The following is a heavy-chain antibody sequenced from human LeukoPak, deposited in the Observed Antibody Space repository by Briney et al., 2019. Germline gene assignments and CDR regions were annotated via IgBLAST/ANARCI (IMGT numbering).Heavy chain of an antibody. Sequence: ASVKVSCKASGSTFTSYYMHWVRQAPGQGLEWMGIINPSGGSTSYAQKFQGRVTMTRDMSTSTVYMELSSLRSEDTAVYYCARDMGLLGYDSSGYLGMGDYWGQGTLVTVSS. J-gene: IGHJ4*02. CDR2: INPSGGST. D-gene: IGHD3-22*01. V-gene: IGHV1-46*01. CDR1: GSTFTSYY. CDR3: ARDMGLLGYDSSGYLGMGDY.